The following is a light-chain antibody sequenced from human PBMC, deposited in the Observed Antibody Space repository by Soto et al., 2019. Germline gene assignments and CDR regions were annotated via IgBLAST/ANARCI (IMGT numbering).Light chain of an antibody. Sequence: QSPSSLSASVGDRVTITCRASQGIRNDLGWYQQKPGKAPRLLIYAASSLESGVPSRFSGSGSGTDFTLTISTLQPEDFATYYCLQDYNYPPTFGQGTKVDIK. CDR2: AAS. J-gene: IGKJ1*01. CDR3: LQDYNYPPT. CDR1: QGIRND. V-gene: IGKV1-6*01.